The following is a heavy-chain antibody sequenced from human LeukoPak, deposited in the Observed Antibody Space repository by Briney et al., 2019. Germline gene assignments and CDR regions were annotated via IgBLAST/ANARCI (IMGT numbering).Heavy chain of an antibody. V-gene: IGHV3-21*01. J-gene: IGHJ3*02. Sequence: GGSLRLSCAASGFTFSSYSMNWVRQAPGKGLEWVSSISSSSNYIYYADSMKGRFTISRDNAKNSLYLQMNSLRAEDTAVYYCARLTSAFDIWGQGTMVTVSS. CDR1: GFTFSSYS. CDR3: ARLTSAFDI. D-gene: IGHD4-11*01. CDR2: ISSSSNYI.